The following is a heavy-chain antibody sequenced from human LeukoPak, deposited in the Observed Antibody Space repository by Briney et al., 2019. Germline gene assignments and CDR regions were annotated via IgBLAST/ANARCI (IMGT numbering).Heavy chain of an antibody. J-gene: IGHJ6*02. Sequence: PGGSLRLSCAASGFTFSTYAMSWVRQAPGKGLEWVSAISGSGGSTYYADSVKGRFTISRDNSKNTLYLQMNSLRAEDTAVYYCAKVVDTAMANYGMDVWGQGTTVTVSS. CDR3: AKVVDTAMANYGMDV. CDR2: ISGSGGST. CDR1: GFTFSTYA. V-gene: IGHV3-23*01. D-gene: IGHD5-18*01.